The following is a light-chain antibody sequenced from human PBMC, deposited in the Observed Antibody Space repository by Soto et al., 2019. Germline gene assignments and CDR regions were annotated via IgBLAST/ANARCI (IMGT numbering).Light chain of an antibody. CDR1: GLPKQY. CDR2: KDT. J-gene: IGLJ2*01. Sequence: SYELTQPPSVSVSPGQTPWITCSGEGLPKQYAHWYQQRPGQAPLLVIYKDTERPSGIPERFSGSSSGTTVTLTISGVQAEDEADYFCQSADSSGTYVLFGGGTKLTVL. CDR3: QSADSSGTYVL. V-gene: IGLV3-25*02.